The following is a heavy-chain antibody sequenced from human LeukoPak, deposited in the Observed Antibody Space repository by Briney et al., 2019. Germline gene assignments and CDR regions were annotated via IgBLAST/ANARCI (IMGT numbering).Heavy chain of an antibody. J-gene: IGHJ1*01. CDR3: ATSQYYYDSSGYGYFQH. D-gene: IGHD3-22*01. CDR1: GGTFSSYA. V-gene: IGHV1-69*06. CDR2: IIPIFGTA. Sequence: SVKVSCKASGGTFSSYAISWVRQAPGQGLEWMGGIIPIFGTANYAQKFQGRVTITADKSTSTAYMELSSLRSEDTAVYYCATSQYYYDSSGYGYFQHWGQGTLVTVSS.